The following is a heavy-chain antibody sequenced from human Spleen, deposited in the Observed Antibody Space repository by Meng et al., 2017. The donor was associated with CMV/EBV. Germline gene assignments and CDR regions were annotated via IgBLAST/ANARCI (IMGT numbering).Heavy chain of an antibody. D-gene: IGHD2-2*01. CDR3: ARGGGCSSSSCDLDY. J-gene: IGHJ4*02. Sequence: VVAEGSGPVMVGPFVALSFPCVVRVPAICSGNWWNWVRQPPGKGLEWIGDIYHSGSTNYNPSLKSRVTIAVDKSKNQFSLKLSSVSAADTAMYYCARGGGCSSSSCDLDYWGQGVLVTVSS. V-gene: IGHV4-4*02. CDR2: IYHSGST. CDR1: VPAICSGNW.